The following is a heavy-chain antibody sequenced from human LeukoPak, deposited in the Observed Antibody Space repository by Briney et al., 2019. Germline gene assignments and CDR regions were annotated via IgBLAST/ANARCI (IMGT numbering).Heavy chain of an antibody. CDR3: ARSSAACRDAFDI. CDR1: AGSFSAYY. CDR2: IYHIGST. D-gene: IGHD2-15*01. V-gene: IGHV4-34*01. Sequence: SETRSLTCAVDAGSFSAYYWGWIRQPPGKGREWIGSIYHIGSTYYNPSLKSGVTISVDQSKNQFSLKLSSVTAADTAVYYCARSSAACRDAFDIWGQGTMVTVSS. J-gene: IGHJ3*02.